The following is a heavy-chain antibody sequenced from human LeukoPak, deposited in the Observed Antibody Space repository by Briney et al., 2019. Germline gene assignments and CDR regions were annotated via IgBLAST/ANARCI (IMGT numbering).Heavy chain of an antibody. CDR1: GFIFRNYG. Sequence: GGSLRLSCAASGFIFRNYGMHWVRQAPGKGLEWVAVMSFDGSNKNHADSVKGRFTISRDNSKNTLYLQMNSLRAEDTAVYYCAKDWKWADKNYYYYYGMDVWGQGTTVTVSS. D-gene: IGHD1-26*01. CDR2: MSFDGSNK. CDR3: AKDWKWADKNYYYYYGMDV. V-gene: IGHV3-30*18. J-gene: IGHJ6*02.